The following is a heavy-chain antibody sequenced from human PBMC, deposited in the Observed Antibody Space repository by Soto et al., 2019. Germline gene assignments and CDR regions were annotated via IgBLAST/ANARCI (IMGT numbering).Heavy chain of an antibody. Sequence: QVQLVQSGAEVKKPGSSVKVSCKASGGTFSSYTISWVRQAPGQGLEWMGRIIPILGIANYAQKFQGRVTITADKSTSTAYMELSSLRSEDTAVYYCARDGFSYGSGSYDLDYWGQGTLVTVSS. J-gene: IGHJ4*02. CDR2: IIPILGIA. CDR3: ARDGFSYGSGSYDLDY. D-gene: IGHD3-10*01. CDR1: GGTFSSYT. V-gene: IGHV1-69*08.